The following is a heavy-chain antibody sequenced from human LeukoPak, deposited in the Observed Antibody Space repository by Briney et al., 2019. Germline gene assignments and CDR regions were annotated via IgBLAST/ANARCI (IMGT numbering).Heavy chain of an antibody. CDR3: ARLELELGGGHFQH. J-gene: IGHJ1*01. CDR2: IYYSGST. V-gene: IGHV4-39*07. D-gene: IGHD1-7*01. Sequence: SETLSLTCTVSGGSISSSSYYWGWIRQPPGKGLEWIGSIYYSGSTYYNPSLKSRVTISVDTSKNQFSLKLSSVTAAETAVYYCARLELELGGGHFQHWGQGTLVTVSS. CDR1: GGSISSSSYY.